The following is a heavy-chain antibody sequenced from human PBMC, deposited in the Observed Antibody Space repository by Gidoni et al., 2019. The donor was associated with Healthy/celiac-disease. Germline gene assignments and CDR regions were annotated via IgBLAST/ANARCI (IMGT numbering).Heavy chain of an antibody. CDR1: GFTFSSYA. J-gene: IGHJ4*02. Sequence: EVQLLESGGGLVQPGGSLRLSCAASGFTFSSYAMSWVRQAPGKGLEWVSAISGSGGSTYYADSVKGRFTISRDNSKNTLYLQMNSLRAEDTAVYYCANSVLRYFDWSGGYFDYWGQGTLVTVSS. CDR3: ANSVLRYFDWSGGYFDY. CDR2: ISGSGGST. D-gene: IGHD3-9*01. V-gene: IGHV3-23*01.